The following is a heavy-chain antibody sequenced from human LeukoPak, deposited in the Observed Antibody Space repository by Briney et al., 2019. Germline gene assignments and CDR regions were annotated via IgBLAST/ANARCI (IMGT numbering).Heavy chain of an antibody. CDR1: GGSINNKNYY. CDR2: AYYGVNT. D-gene: IGHD3-10*01. CDR3: ANTIWFGELFCF. V-gene: IGHV4-39*01. J-gene: IGHJ3*01. Sequence: PSEALSLTCTVSGGSINNKNYYWDWVRQPPGKGLEWIGSAYYGVNTYYNPSLKSRVTISVDTSKNQFSLKLSSVTAADTAVYYCANTIWFGELFCFWGQGTMVTVSS.